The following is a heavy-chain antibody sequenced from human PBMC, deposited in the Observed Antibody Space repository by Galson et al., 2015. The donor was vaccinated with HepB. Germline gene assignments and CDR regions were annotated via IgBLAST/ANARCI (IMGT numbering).Heavy chain of an antibody. Sequence: SLRLSCAASGFTFSNYWMTWVRQAPGNGLEWVANIKEDGSEKYYVDSVKGRFTISRDNAKNSLYLQMNSLRAEDTAVYYCTKDAQIAHIPPRLQPIDSWGQGTLVTVSS. D-gene: IGHD6-6*01. CDR1: GFTFSNYW. CDR3: TKDAQIAHIPPRLQPIDS. CDR2: IKEDGSEK. J-gene: IGHJ4*02. V-gene: IGHV3-7*01.